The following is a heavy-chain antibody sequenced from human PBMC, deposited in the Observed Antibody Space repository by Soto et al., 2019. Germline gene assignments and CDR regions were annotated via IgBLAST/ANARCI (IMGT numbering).Heavy chain of an antibody. Sequence: GSLRLSCAASGFTFSNAWMSWVRQGPGKGLEWVGRIKSKTDGGTTDYAAPVKGRFTISRDDSKNTLYLQMNSLKTEDTAVYYCTTAPPTVTIFGVVISPYFDYWGQGTLVTVSS. CDR2: IKSKTDGGTT. D-gene: IGHD3-3*01. CDR1: GFTFSNAW. J-gene: IGHJ4*02. CDR3: TTAPPTVTIFGVVISPYFDY. V-gene: IGHV3-15*01.